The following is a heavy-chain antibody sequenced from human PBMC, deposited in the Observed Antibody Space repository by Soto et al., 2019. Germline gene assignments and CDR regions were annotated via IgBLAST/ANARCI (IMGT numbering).Heavy chain of an antibody. CDR1: GGSINCNTYY. CDR3: PRRGTTGYCSGDTCYPGARDI. D-gene: IGHD2-15*01. Sequence: PSETLSLTCFVSGGSINCNTYYWGWIRQAPGKGLEWIGNVYYSGSTNYNPSLKSRVTISIDTSKNQFSLKLSSVTDADTAVYYSPRRGTTGYCSGDTCYPGARDIWGQGTMVTVSS. J-gene: IGHJ3*02. V-gene: IGHV4-39*01. CDR2: VYYSGST.